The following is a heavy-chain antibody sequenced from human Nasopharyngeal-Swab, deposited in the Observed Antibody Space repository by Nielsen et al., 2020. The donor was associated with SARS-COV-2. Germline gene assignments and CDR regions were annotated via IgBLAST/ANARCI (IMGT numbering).Heavy chain of an antibody. CDR3: AKFVTVTIIYYYYYGMDV. Sequence: GESLKISCEASGFSLMNYGMSWVRQAPGKGLEWVSDISGSGGSTYYAESVKGRFIISRDISKNTVYLQMNSLRAEDTALYYCAKFVTVTIIYYYYYGMDVWGQGTTVTVSS. V-gene: IGHV3-23*01. D-gene: IGHD4-17*01. CDR2: ISGSGGST. J-gene: IGHJ6*02. CDR1: GFSLMNYG.